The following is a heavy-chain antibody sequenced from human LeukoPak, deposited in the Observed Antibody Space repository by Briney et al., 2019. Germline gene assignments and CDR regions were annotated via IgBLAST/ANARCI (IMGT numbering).Heavy chain of an antibody. J-gene: IGHJ4*02. Sequence: GGSLRLSCAASGFAFSSYAMHWVRQAPGKGLEWVVVISYDGSNKYYADSVKGRFTISRDNSKNTLYLQMNSLRAEDTAVYYCARGRTTVVTLGGYWGQGTLVTVSS. V-gene: IGHV3-30-3*01. CDR1: GFAFSSYA. CDR2: ISYDGSNK. CDR3: ARGRTTVVTLGGY. D-gene: IGHD4-23*01.